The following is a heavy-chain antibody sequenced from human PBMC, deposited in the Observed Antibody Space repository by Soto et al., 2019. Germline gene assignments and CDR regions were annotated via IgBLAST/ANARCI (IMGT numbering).Heavy chain of an antibody. J-gene: IGHJ6*01. D-gene: IGHD1-26*01. V-gene: IGHV5-10-1*01. CDR1: GYSFTSYW. CDR2: IDPSDSYT. CDR3: ARQNSGSYYYYYGMDV. Sequence: VESVTISCNVSGYSFTSYWISWVLQMPGKGLEWMGRIDPSDSYTNYSPSFQGHVTISADKSISTAYLQWSSLKASDTAMYYCARQNSGSYYYYYGMDVWGQGTPVTVSS.